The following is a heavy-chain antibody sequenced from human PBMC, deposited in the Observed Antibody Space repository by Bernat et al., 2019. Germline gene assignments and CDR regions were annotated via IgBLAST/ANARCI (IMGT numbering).Heavy chain of an antibody. Sequence: QITLKESGPTLVKPTQTLTLTCTFSGFSLSTSGVGVGWIRQPPGKALEWLALIYWDDDKRYSPSLKSRLTITKDTSKSQVVLTMTNMDPVDTATYYCAHDVGTGSGAGYWGQGTLVTVSS. V-gene: IGHV2-5*02. CDR3: AHDVGTGSGAGY. CDR2: IYWDDDK. J-gene: IGHJ4*02. CDR1: GFSLSTSGVG. D-gene: IGHD6-19*01.